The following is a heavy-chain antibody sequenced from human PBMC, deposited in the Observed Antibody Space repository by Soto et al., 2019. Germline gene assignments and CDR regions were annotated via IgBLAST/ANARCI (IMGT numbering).Heavy chain of an antibody. CDR1: GYTFTSYG. J-gene: IGHJ4*02. V-gene: IGHV1-18*01. CDR2: ISDYNGNT. D-gene: IGHD6-13*01. CDR3: ASDGGSNWYDFGY. Sequence: QVHLVQSGPDVKKPGASVKVSCKASGYTFTSYGVSWVRQAPGQGLEWMGWISDYNGNTDYAQKFQGRVTMTTDKSTSTAYRELRSLRSDDTAVYYCASDGGSNWYDFGYWGQGTLVTVSS.